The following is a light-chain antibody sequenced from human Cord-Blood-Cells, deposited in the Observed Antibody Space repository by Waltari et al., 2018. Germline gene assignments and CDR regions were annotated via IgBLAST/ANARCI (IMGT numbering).Light chain of an antibody. CDR2: EVS. CDR3: SSYAGSNNLV. CDR1: SSALGGYNY. Sequence: QSALTQPPSASGSPGPSVTLSCTGTSSALGGYNYVSWYPQHPGKAPKLMVYEVSKRPSGVPDRFSGSKSGNTASLTVSGLQAEDEADYYCSSYAGSNNLVFGGGTKLTVL. J-gene: IGLJ2*01. V-gene: IGLV2-8*01.